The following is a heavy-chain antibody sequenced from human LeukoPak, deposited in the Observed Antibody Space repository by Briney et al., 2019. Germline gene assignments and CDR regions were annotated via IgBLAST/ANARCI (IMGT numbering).Heavy chain of an antibody. V-gene: IGHV3-21*01. CDR1: GFTFSSYS. J-gene: IGHJ3*02. CDR2: ISSSSYI. CDR3: ARVVAVAGRAFDI. Sequence: PGGSLRLSCAASGFTFSSYSMNWVRQAPGKGLEWVSSISSSSYIYYADSVKGRFTISRDNAKNSLYLQMNSLRAEDTAAYYCARVVAVAGRAFDIWGQGTMVTVSS. D-gene: IGHD6-19*01.